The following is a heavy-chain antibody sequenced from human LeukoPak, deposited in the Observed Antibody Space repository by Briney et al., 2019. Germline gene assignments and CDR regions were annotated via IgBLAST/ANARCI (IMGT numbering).Heavy chain of an antibody. CDR3: ARTLLSGYYPYYFDY. D-gene: IGHD3-22*01. CDR1: GGSISSSIYY. CDR2: IYYTGST. V-gene: IGHV4-39*07. Sequence: SETLSLTCFVSGGSISSSIYYWGWIRQPPGKGLEWIGNIYYTGSTYYNPSLKSRVTISVDTSKNQFSLNLSSVTAADTAVYYCARTLLSGYYPYYFDYWGQGTLVTVSS. J-gene: IGHJ4*02.